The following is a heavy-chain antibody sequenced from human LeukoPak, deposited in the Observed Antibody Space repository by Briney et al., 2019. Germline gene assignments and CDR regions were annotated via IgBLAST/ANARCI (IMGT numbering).Heavy chain of an antibody. V-gene: IGHV4-34*01. CDR1: GGSISSGGYY. CDR2: INHSGST. J-gene: IGHJ4*02. Sequence: SETLSLTCAVYGGSISSGGYYWSWIRQPPGKGLEWIGEINHSGSTNYNPSLKSRVTISVDTSKNQFSLKLSSVTAADTAVYYCARGTHEVTESTLAGSEMVPATENYYFDYWGQGTLVTVSS. CDR3: ARGTHEVTESTLAGSEMVPATENYYFDY. D-gene: IGHD2-15*01.